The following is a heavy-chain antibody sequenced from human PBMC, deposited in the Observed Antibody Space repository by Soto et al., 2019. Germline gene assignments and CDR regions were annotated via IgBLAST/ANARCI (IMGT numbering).Heavy chain of an antibody. J-gene: IGHJ4*02. CDR1: GFSLSTSGVG. V-gene: IGHV2-5*02. CDR2: IYWDDAK. CDR3: AHRGGGDRILDY. Sequence: QITLKESGPTLVKPTQTLTLTCTFSGFSLSTSGVGVGWIRQPPGKALEWLALIYWDDAKENSPSLKSRLTLTKDASKNPVVLIMTKMVPVDTATYYCAHRGGGDRILDYWGQGTLVTVSS. D-gene: IGHD3-16*01.